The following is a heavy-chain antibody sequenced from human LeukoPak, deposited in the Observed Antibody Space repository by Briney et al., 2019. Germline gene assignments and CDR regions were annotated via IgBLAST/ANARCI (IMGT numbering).Heavy chain of an antibody. Sequence: GASVKVSCKASGYTFSNYDINWVRQATGQGLGWMGWMDPNSGDTRYAQKFQGRVTITRNTSINTAYMELSSLRSEDTAVYYCARGLESYDSSTYPVLSSWGQGTLVTVSS. J-gene: IGHJ4*02. CDR3: ARGLESYDSSTYPVLSS. D-gene: IGHD3-22*01. CDR2: MDPNSGDT. V-gene: IGHV1-8*03. CDR1: GYTFSNYD.